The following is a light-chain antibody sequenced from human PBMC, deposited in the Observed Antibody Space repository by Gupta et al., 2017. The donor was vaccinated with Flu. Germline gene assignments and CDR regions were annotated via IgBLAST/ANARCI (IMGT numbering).Light chain of an antibody. Sequence: SYPLTQPPSVSLSRGQTARITCSGDALPKQYAYWYQQKPGQAPVLVIYKDSERPSGIPERISGSSSGTTVTLTISGVQAEDEADYYCQSADSSGTFYVFGTGTKVTVL. CDR1: ALPKQY. CDR2: KDS. CDR3: QSADSSGTFYV. J-gene: IGLJ1*01. V-gene: IGLV3-25*02.